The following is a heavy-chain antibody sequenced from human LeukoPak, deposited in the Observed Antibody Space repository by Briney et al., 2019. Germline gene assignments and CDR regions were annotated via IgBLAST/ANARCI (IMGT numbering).Heavy chain of an antibody. J-gene: IGHJ5*02. Sequence: ASVKVSCKASGYTFAGYYMHWVRQAPGQGLEWMGWINPNSGGTNYAQKFQGRVTMTRDTSISTAYMELTSLRSEDTAVYYCVRGPYHDSDWYSWFDPWGQGTLVTVSS. V-gene: IGHV1-2*02. CDR2: INPNSGGT. D-gene: IGHD3-22*01. CDR3: VRGPYHDSDWYSWFDP. CDR1: GYTFAGYY.